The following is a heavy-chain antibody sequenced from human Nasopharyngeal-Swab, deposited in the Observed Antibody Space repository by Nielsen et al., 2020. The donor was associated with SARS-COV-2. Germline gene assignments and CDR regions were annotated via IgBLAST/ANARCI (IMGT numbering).Heavy chain of an antibody. CDR2: FDPEDGET. J-gene: IGHJ6*02. CDR1: GYTLTELS. D-gene: IGHD2-2*01. V-gene: IGHV1-24*01. Sequence: ASVKVSCKVSGYTLTELSMHWVRQAPGKGLVWMGGFDPEDGETIYAQKFQGRVTMTEDTSTDTAYMELSSLRSEDTAVYYCATGPAVVPAAIGPLFDYYYYYGMDVWGQGTTVTVSS. CDR3: ATGPAVVPAAIGPLFDYYYYYGMDV.